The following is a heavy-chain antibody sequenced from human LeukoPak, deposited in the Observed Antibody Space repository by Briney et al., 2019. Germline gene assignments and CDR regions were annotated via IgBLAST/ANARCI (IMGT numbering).Heavy chain of an antibody. CDR2: ISPYNGNT. V-gene: IGHV1-18*01. D-gene: IGHD5-18*01. CDR3: ARVRPPNTVDSVMDYKYYHDMDV. Sequence: ASVKVSCKASGYTFSSYGISWVRQAPGQGLEWMGWISPYNGNTEYGQKVQGRVTMTTDRPTTTASMELRSLRSDDTAMCYCARVRPPNTVDSVMDYKYYHDMDVWGQGTTVTVSS. CDR1: GYTFSSYG. J-gene: IGHJ6*02.